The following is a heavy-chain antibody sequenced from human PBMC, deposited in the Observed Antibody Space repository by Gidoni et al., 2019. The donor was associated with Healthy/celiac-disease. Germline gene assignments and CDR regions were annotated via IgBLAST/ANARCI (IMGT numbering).Heavy chain of an antibody. Sequence: QLQLQESGPGLVKPSETLSLTCTVSGGSISSSSYYGGWIRPPPGKGLGWSGSIYYRGSTYYNPSLKSRVTISVETSKNQFSLKLSSVTAADTAVYYCARITVAGTRYYYRDVWGKGTTVTVSS. D-gene: IGHD6-19*01. CDR3: ARITVAGTRYYYRDV. J-gene: IGHJ6*03. CDR1: GGSISSSSYY. V-gene: IGHV4-39*01. CDR2: IYYRGST.